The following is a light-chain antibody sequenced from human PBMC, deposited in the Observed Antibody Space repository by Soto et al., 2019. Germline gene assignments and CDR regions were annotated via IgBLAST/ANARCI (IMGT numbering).Light chain of an antibody. Sequence: QSALTQPPSVSGSPGQSVTISCTGTSSDVGYYNRVSWYQQPPGTAPKLLIYEVSNRPSGVPDRFSGSKSGNTASLTISGLQAEDEADYYCSSYTTSSTLGLFGGGTKLTVL. CDR2: EVS. CDR3: SSYTTSSTLGL. V-gene: IGLV2-18*02. J-gene: IGLJ2*01. CDR1: SSDVGYYNR.